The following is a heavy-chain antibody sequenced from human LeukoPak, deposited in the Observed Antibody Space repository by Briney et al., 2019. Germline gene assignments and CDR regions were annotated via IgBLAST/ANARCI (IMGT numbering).Heavy chain of an antibody. V-gene: IGHV3-21*01. J-gene: IGHJ4*02. CDR1: GFTFSTFN. CDR3: VRERRRDMVVVTTVMMGFFDY. D-gene: IGHD2-2*01. CDR2: ISTTSTYI. Sequence: GGSLRLSCAASGFTFSTFNMNWVRQAPGKGLEWVSSISTTSTYIDYADSVKGRFTISRDNAKNSLSLQMNNLRADDTAVYYCVRERRRDMVVVTTVMMGFFDYWGQGTPVTVSS.